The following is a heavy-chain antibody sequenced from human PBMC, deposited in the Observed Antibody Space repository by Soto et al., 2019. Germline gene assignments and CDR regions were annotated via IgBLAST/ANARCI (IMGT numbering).Heavy chain of an antibody. CDR3: ALGSWSAETFDI. CDR2: ILPMLDIT. D-gene: IGHD6-13*01. CDR1: GGTFGTYT. Sequence: QVQLVQSGAAVEKPGSSVKVSCKASGGTFGTYTLIWVRQAPGQRLEWVGRILPMLDITNTAQRFQDRVTITADKSTSTAYLELSSLRSEDTAVYYCALGSWSAETFDIWGRGTMVTVSS. J-gene: IGHJ3*02. V-gene: IGHV1-69*02.